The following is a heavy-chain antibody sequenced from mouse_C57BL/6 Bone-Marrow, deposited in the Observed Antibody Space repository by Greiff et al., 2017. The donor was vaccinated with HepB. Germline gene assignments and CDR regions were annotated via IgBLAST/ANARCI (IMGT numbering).Heavy chain of an antibody. J-gene: IGHJ3*01. Sequence: VQLVESGAELVKPGASVKISCKASGYAFSSYWMNWVKQRPGKGLEWIGQIYPGDGDTNYNGKFKGKATLTADKSSSTAYMQLSSLTSEDSAVSLCARSYDDVAWFAYGGKGTLVTVSA. CDR1: GYAFSSYW. CDR3: ARSYDDVAWFAY. CDR2: IYPGDGDT. D-gene: IGHD2-4*01. V-gene: IGHV1-80*01.